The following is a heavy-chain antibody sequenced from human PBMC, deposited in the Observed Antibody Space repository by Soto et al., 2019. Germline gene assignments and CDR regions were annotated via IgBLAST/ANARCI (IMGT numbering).Heavy chain of an antibody. V-gene: IGHV1-18*01. D-gene: IGHD3-10*01. CDR1: WFTVSMYG. Sequence: GGPVEGSFEGSWFTVSMYGFRLGGPAPGQGLEWMGWISAYNGNTNYAQKLQGRVTMTTDTSTSTAYMELRSLRSDDTAVYYCAREYYYGSGGAYWGQGTRVTVSS. CDR3: AREYYYGSGGAY. J-gene: IGHJ4*02. CDR2: ISAYNGNT.